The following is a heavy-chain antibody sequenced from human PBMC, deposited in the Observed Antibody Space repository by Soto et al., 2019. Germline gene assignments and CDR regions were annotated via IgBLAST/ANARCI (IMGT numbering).Heavy chain of an antibody. Sequence: EVQLLESGGNLVQPVGSLRLSCAASGFTFSNYGMNWVLQAPGKGLEWVSAISGGGTSPPYEDSVKGRFTISRDNSKNTLYLQMNSLRADDTALDYCAKSGIVATMRTLSWFDSWGQGTLVTVSS. CDR1: GFTFSNYG. CDR2: ISGGGTSP. J-gene: IGHJ5*01. CDR3: AKSGIVATMRTLSWFDS. D-gene: IGHD2-2*01. V-gene: IGHV3-23*01.